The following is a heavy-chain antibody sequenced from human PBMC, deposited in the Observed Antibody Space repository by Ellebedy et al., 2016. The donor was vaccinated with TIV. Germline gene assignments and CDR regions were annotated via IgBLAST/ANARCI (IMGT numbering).Heavy chain of an antibody. J-gene: IGHJ3*02. V-gene: IGHV3-48*01. CDR3: AAAAGAGDDAFDI. Sequence: GGSLRLXXAASGFTFSRYSMNWVRQAPGRGLEWVSYISSSSSTIYYAESVKGRFTISRDKAKNSLYLQMNSLRAEDTAVYYCAAAAGAGDDAFDIWGQGTMVTVSS. CDR2: ISSSSSTI. D-gene: IGHD6-13*01. CDR1: GFTFSRYS.